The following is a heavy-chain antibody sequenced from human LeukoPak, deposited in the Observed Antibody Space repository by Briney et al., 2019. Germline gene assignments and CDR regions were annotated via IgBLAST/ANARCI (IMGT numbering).Heavy chain of an antibody. CDR1: GGSISSYY. Sequence: SETLSLTCTVSGGSISSYYWSWIRQPPGKGLEWIGYIYYSGSTNYNPSLKSRVTISVDTSKNQFSLKLSSVTAADTAVYYCASSKVLLWFGEFLNFDYWGQGTLVTVSS. CDR3: ASSKVLLWFGEFLNFDY. J-gene: IGHJ4*02. CDR2: IYYSGST. D-gene: IGHD3-10*01. V-gene: IGHV4-59*01.